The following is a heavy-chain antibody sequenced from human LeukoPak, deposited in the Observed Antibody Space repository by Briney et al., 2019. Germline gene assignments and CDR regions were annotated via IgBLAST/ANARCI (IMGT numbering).Heavy chain of an antibody. CDR3: ARAVYCGGDCYYFDY. V-gene: IGHV4-59*01. D-gene: IGHD2-21*02. CDR2: IYYSGST. J-gene: IGHJ4*02. CDR1: SGSISTYN. Sequence: SETLSPISTVSSGSISTYNWSWIRPPPRKGLEWTGYIYYSGSTNYDPSLKSRVTISVDTSKNQFSLNLSSVTAADTAVYYCARAVYCGGDCYYFDYWGQGTLVTVSS.